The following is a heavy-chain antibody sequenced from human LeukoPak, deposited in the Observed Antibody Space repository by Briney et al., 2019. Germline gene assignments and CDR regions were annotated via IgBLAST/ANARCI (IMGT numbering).Heavy chain of an antibody. CDR2: INHSGST. CDR3: ARSLLGYCSGGSCGAFDY. J-gene: IGHJ4*02. V-gene: IGHV4-34*01. Sequence: SETLSLTCAVYGGSFSGYYRSWIRQPPGKGLEWIGEINHSGSTNYNPSLKSRVTISVDTSKNQFSLKLSSVTAADTAVYYCARSLLGYCSGGSCGAFDYWGQGTLVTVSS. CDR1: GGSFSGYY. D-gene: IGHD2-15*01.